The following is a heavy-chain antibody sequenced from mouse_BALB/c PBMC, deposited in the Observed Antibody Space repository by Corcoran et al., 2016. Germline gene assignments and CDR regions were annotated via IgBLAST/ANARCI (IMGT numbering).Heavy chain of an antibody. CDR3: ANWEWYFDV. CDR2: IDPANGNT. Sequence: EVQLQQSGAELVKPGASVKLSCTASGFNIKDTYMHWVKQRPEQGLEWIGRIDPANGNTKYDPKFQGKATITADTSSNTAYLQLSSLTSEYTTVYYCANWEWYFDVWGAGTTFTVSS. CDR1: GFNIKDTY. D-gene: IGHD4-1*01. V-gene: IGHV14-3*02. J-gene: IGHJ1*01.